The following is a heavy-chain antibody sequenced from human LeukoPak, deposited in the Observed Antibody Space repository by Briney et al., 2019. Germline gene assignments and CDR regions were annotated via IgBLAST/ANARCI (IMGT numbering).Heavy chain of an antibody. CDR2: IYYSGST. J-gene: IGHJ4*02. D-gene: IGHD6-6*01. Sequence: SETLSLTCTVSGGSISSYYWSWIRQPPGKGLEWIGYIYYSGSTNYNTFLKSRVTISVDTSKNQFSLKLSSVTASDTAVYYCAKYTSHWGDFDYWDQGTLVTVTS. CDR1: GGSISSYY. V-gene: IGHV4-59*01. CDR3: AKYTSHWGDFDY.